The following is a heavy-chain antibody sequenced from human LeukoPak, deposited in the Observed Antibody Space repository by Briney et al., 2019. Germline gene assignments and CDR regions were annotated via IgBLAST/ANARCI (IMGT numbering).Heavy chain of an antibody. J-gene: IGHJ4*02. CDR3: ARLANYDFRSAPGTFDY. Sequence: PSETLSLTCTVSGGSISSYYWSWIRQPAGKGLEWIGRIYTSGSTNYNPSLKSRVTMSVDTSKNQFSLKLSSVTAADTAVYYCARLANYDFRSAPGTFDYWGQGTLVTVSS. V-gene: IGHV4-4*07. CDR2: IYTSGST. D-gene: IGHD3-3*01. CDR1: GGSISSYY.